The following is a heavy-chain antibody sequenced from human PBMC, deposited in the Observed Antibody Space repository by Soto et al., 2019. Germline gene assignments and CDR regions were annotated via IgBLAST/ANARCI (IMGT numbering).Heavy chain of an antibody. CDR3: ARGSIDYGDYGTLDY. D-gene: IGHD4-17*01. Sequence: GGSLRLSCAASGFTFSSYGMHWVRQAPGKGLEWVAVIWYDGSNKYYADSVKGRFTISRDNSKNTLYLQMNSLRAEDTAVYYCARGSIDYGDYGTLDYWGQGTLVTVSS. J-gene: IGHJ4*02. CDR2: IWYDGSNK. CDR1: GFTFSSYG. V-gene: IGHV3-33*01.